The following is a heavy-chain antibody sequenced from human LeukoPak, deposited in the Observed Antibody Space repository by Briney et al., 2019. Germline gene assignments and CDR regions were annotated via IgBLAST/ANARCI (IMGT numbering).Heavy chain of an antibody. CDR1: GGSLSSYY. V-gene: IGHV4-59*12. Sequence: MPSETLSLTCTVSGGSLSSYYWNWIRQPPGRGLEWIGNIYYRGSTNSNPSLKSRVTISVDTSKKQFSLKLNSVTAADTAVYYCAREKIGYYDSSGRGWFDPWGQGTLVSVSS. J-gene: IGHJ5*02. D-gene: IGHD3-22*01. CDR3: AREKIGYYDSSGRGWFDP. CDR2: IYYRGST.